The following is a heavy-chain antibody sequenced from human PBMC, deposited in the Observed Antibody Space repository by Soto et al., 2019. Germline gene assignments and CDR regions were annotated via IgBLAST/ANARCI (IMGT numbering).Heavy chain of an antibody. D-gene: IGHD2-8*01. CDR2: IYYSGST. Sequence: QVQLQESGPGLVKPSQTLSLTCTVSGGSISSGDYYWSWIRQPPGKGLEWIGYIYYSGSTYYNPSLQRRVTISVDTSKTQFSLKLSSVTAADTAVYYCAGVLGYCTNGVCNWFDPWGQGTLVTVSS. V-gene: IGHV4-30-4*01. J-gene: IGHJ5*02. CDR1: GGSISSGDYY. CDR3: AGVLGYCTNGVCNWFDP.